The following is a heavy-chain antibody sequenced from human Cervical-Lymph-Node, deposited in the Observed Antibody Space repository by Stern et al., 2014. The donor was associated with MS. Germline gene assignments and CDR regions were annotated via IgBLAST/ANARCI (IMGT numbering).Heavy chain of an antibody. Sequence: ESGPPLVKPPQTLTLTCTFSEFSLSTSGVSVGWIRQPPGKALEWLALIFWDDNKRYSPSLKTRLTITKDTSKNQVVLTMTNMDPVDTATYYCAHRVPGRGFDPWGQGTLVTVSS. J-gene: IGHJ5*02. CDR1: EFSLSTSGVS. CDR3: AHRVPGRGFDP. D-gene: IGHD1-26*01. V-gene: IGHV2-5*02. CDR2: IFWDDNK.